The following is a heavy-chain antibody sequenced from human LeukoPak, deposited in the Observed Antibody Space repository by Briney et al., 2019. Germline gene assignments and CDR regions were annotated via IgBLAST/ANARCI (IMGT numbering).Heavy chain of an antibody. CDR3: AKDGATRPKGYDFWSGYFRSGGYYFDY. CDR2: ISWNSGSI. CDR1: GFTFDDYA. D-gene: IGHD3-3*01. J-gene: IGHJ4*02. Sequence: GGSLRLSCSASGFTFDDYAMHWVRQAPGKGLGCVSCISWNSGSIGYAHSVKGRFTISRDNANNSIYLQMNRQRAEHTALYYCAKDGATRPKGYDFWSGYFRSGGYYFDYWGQGTLVTVSS. V-gene: IGHV3-9*01.